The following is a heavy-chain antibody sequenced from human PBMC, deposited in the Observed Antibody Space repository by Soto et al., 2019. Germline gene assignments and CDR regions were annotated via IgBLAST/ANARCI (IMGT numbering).Heavy chain of an antibody. V-gene: IGHV4-39*07. CDR2: IYYSGST. D-gene: IGHD2-2*01. CDR1: GGSISSSSYY. J-gene: IGHJ6*02. CDR3: ARVVEYCSSTSCYYYYYGMDV. Sequence: SETLSLTCTVSGGSISSSSYYWGWIRQPPGKGLEWIGSIYYSGSTYYNPSLKSRVTISVDTSKNQFSLKLSSVTAADTAVYYCARVVEYCSSTSCYYYYYGMDVWGQGTTVTVSS.